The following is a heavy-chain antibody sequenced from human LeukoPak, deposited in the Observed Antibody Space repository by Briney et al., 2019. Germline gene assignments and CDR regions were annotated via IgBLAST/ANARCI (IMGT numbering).Heavy chain of an antibody. V-gene: IGHV4-59*08. D-gene: IGHD4-23*01. CDR3: ARHAYGGTLNWFDP. CDR2: VYYSGST. J-gene: IGHJ5*02. Sequence: PSETLSLTCTVAGGSSSSYYWSWIRQPPGQGLEWIGYVYYSGSTNYNPSLKSRVTISVDTSKNQFSLKLSTVTAADTAVYYCARHAYGGTLNWFDPWGQGTLVTVSS. CDR1: GGSSSSYY.